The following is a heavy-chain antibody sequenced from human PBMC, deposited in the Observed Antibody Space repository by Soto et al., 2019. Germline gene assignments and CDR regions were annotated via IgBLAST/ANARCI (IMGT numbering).Heavy chain of an antibody. J-gene: IGHJ6*02. CDR3: ARGEDAFFYYGLDV. Sequence: PSDNLSLTCTVSGGSITSSYWSWIRRPPWKGLEWIAYIYDTGISGYTPSTSYNPSLNSRVTMSVDTSKSLFSLKLTSVTAADTAGYYCARGEDAFFYYGLDVWGQGITVTV. D-gene: IGHD3-10*01. CDR1: GGSITSSY. V-gene: IGHV4-59*07. CDR2: IYDTGISGYTPST.